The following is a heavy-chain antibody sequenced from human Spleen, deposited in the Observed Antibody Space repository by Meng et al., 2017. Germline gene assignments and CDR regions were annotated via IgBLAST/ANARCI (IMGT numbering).Heavy chain of an antibody. CDR2: IYYSGST. V-gene: IGHV4-39*07. CDR3: ARYYGSGSYYKNEDDY. CDR1: GGSISSSSYY. J-gene: IGHJ4*02. D-gene: IGHD3-10*01. Sequence: GSLRLSCTVSGGSISSSSYYWGWLRQPPGKGLEWIGRIYYSGSTYYNPSLKSRVTISVDTSKNQFSLKLSSVTAADTAVYYCARYYGSGSYYKNEDDYWGQGTLVTVSS.